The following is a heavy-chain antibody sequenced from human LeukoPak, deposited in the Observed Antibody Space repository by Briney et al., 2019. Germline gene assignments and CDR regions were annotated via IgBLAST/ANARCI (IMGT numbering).Heavy chain of an antibody. CDR3: ARGYCGGDCYSSTGHYFDY. V-gene: IGHV3-NL1*01. Sequence: GGSLRLSCAASVFTFSSYGMHWVRQAPGKGLEWVSVIYSGGSTYYADSVKGRFTISRDNSKNTLYLQMNSLRAEDTAVYYCARGYCGGDCYSSTGHYFDYWGQGTLVTVSS. CDR1: VFTFSSYG. D-gene: IGHD2-21*02. CDR2: IYSGGST. J-gene: IGHJ4*02.